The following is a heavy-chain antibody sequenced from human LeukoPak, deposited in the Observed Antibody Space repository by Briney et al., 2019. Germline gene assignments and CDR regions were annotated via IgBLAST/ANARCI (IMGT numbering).Heavy chain of an antibody. Sequence: PGRSLRLSCAASGFTFSRSGMYWVRQAPGKGLEWVAVISYEGSNKYYADSVKGRVTISRDNSKNTLNLQMNSLRDEDAAVYYCAKDTAMVFGYFDYWGQGTLVTVSS. CDR2: ISYEGSNK. CDR3: AKDTAMVFGYFDY. V-gene: IGHV3-30*18. D-gene: IGHD5-18*01. J-gene: IGHJ4*02. CDR1: GFTFSRSG.